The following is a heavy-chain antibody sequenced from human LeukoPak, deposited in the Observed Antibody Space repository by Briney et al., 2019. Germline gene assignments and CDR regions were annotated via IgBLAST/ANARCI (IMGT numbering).Heavy chain of an antibody. CDR3: ARGRGGDNSNWFDP. CDR2: IIKIGSHL. CDR1: GFTFSDYS. V-gene: IGHV3-21*01. J-gene: IGHJ5*02. D-gene: IGHD1-20*01. Sequence: GGPLRLSCAASGFTFSDYSMNWVRKAPGKGLKWFSAIIKIGSHLYYADSVKGRFTISRDNANNSLYLQMTGLRAEDTAVYYCARGRGGDNSNWFDPWGPGTLVTVSS.